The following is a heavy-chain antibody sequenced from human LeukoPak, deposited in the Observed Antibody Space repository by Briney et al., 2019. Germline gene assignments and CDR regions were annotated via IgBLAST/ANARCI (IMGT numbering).Heavy chain of an antibody. CDR1: GFTFSSCS. J-gene: IGHJ4*02. Sequence: GGSLRLSCAASGFTFSSCSMNWVRQAPGKGLEWISYISSSSSTIHYADSVKGRFTISRDDAKNSLYLQMNSLRGEDTAVYYCATRERGYSYGYKYWGQGTLVTVSS. CDR3: ATRERGYSYGYKY. D-gene: IGHD5-18*01. CDR2: ISSSSSTI. V-gene: IGHV3-48*01.